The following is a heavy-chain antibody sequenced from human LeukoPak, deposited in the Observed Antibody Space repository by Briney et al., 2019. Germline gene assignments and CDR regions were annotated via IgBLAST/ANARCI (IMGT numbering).Heavy chain of an antibody. D-gene: IGHD3-3*01. Sequence: SETLSLTCTVSGGSISSGGSYWSWVRQHPGKGLEWIGYIYYSGGTYFNPSLKSRVTISVDTSKIQFSLKLSSVTAADTAVYYCAREAAPRDTIFGVASYGMDVWGQGTTVTVSS. CDR3: AREAAPRDTIFGVASYGMDV. V-gene: IGHV4-31*03. CDR2: IYYSGGT. CDR1: GGSISSGGSY. J-gene: IGHJ6*02.